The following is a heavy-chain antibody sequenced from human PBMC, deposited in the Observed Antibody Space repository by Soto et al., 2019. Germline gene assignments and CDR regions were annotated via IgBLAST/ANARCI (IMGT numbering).Heavy chain of an antibody. J-gene: IGHJ4*02. D-gene: IGHD1-26*01. CDR1: GFTFSSYA. CDR2: ISYDGSNK. V-gene: IGHV3-30-3*01. CDR3: ARPKNKYSGSYPIGY. Sequence: QVQLVESGGGVVQPGRSLRLSCAASGFTFSSYAMHWVRQAPGKGLEWVAVISYDGSNKYYADSVKGRFTISRDNSKNTLYLQMNRLRAEDTAVYYCARPKNKYSGSYPIGYWGQGTLVTVSS.